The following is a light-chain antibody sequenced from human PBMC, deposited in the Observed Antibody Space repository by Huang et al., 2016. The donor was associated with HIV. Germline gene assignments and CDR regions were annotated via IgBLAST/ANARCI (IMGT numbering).Light chain of an antibody. Sequence: VVTQSPATLSLSPGERATLSCRASQSVSSHLAWYQQKPGQAPRLLIYGASRRATGIPDRFSGSGSGTDFTLTISRLEPEDFAVYYCHQYGSSPLTFGGGTKVEIK. CDR2: GAS. V-gene: IGKV3-20*01. CDR1: QSVSSH. J-gene: IGKJ4*01. CDR3: HQYGSSPLT.